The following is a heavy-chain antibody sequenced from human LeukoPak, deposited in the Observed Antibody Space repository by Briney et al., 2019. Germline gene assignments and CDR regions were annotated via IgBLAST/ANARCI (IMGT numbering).Heavy chain of an antibody. CDR2: ISSTGSYI. CDR1: GFTFSSYW. D-gene: IGHD2-15*01. V-gene: IGHV3-21*01. Sequence: GGSLRLSCAASGFTFSSYWMSWVRQAPGKGLEWVSSISSTGSYIYYADSVKGRFTISRDNAKNSLYLQMSSLRAEDTAMYYCARDAWSCSGGTCRRDGFDIWGQGTMVTVSS. CDR3: ARDAWSCSGGTCRRDGFDI. J-gene: IGHJ3*02.